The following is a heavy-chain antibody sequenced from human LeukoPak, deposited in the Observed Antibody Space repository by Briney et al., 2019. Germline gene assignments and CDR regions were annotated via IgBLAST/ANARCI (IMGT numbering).Heavy chain of an antibody. CDR1: GFTFSRYG. Sequence: GGSLRLSCAPSGFTFSRYGMHWVRQAPGKGLDWVAFIRFDGSNIYYADSVKGRFTISRDISKNTLYLQMNSLRAEDTAVYYCALLHSGSYYTVAEFDYWGQGTLVTVSS. J-gene: IGHJ4*02. CDR3: ALLHSGSYYTVAEFDY. CDR2: IRFDGSNI. V-gene: IGHV3-30*02. D-gene: IGHD1-26*01.